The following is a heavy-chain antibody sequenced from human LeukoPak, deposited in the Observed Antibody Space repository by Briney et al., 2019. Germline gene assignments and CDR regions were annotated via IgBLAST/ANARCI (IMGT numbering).Heavy chain of an antibody. V-gene: IGHV4-59*01. Sequence: SETLSLTCTVSGGSISSYYWSWIRQPPGKGLEWIGYIYYSGYTNYNPSLKSRVTLSVDMFKNQFSLKLTSVTAADTAVYYCARDEDGFDPWGQGTLVTVSS. CDR3: ARDEDGFDP. J-gene: IGHJ5*02. CDR2: IYYSGYT. D-gene: IGHD2-15*01. CDR1: GGSISSYY.